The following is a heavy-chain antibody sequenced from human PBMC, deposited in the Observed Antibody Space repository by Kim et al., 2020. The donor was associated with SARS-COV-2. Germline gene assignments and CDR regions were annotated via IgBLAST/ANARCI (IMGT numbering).Heavy chain of an antibody. CDR3: AKIDLGYDSSGYCFDY. Sequence: GGSLRLSCAASGFTFSSYAMSWVRQAPGKGLEWVSAISGSGGSTYYADSVKGRFTISRDNSKNTLYLQMNSLRAEDTAVYYCAKIDLGYDSSGYCFDYWGQGTLVTVSS. CDR2: ISGSGGST. V-gene: IGHV3-23*01. CDR1: GFTFSSYA. D-gene: IGHD3-22*01. J-gene: IGHJ4*02.